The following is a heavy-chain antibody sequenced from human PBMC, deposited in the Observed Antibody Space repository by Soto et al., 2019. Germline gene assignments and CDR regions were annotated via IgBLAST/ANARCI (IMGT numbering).Heavy chain of an antibody. CDR2: INPSGGST. J-gene: IGHJ4*02. V-gene: IGHV1-46*01. CDR1: GYSFTLYS. Sequence: SAKVSCAASGYSFTLYSLQCVRQAPGQGLEWMGIINPSGGSTSYAQKFQGRVTMTRDTSTSTVYMELSSLRSEDTAVYYGARDMWASSYDFSYWGQGTLVTVSS. D-gene: IGHD5-12*01. CDR3: ARDMWASSYDFSY.